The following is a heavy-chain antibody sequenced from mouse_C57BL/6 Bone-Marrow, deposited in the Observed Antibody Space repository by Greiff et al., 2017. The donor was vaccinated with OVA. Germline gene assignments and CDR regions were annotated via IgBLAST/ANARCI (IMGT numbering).Heavy chain of an antibody. CDR2: IDPSDSYT. CDR3: ARDGYYPLYY. D-gene: IGHD2-3*01. Sequence: QVQLQQPGAELVMPGASVKLSCKASGYTFTSYWMHWVKQRPGPGLEWIGEIDPSDSYTNYNQKFKGKSTLTVDKSSSTAYMQLSSLTSEDSAVYYCARDGYYPLYYWGQGTTLTVSS. CDR1: GYTFTSYW. J-gene: IGHJ2*01. V-gene: IGHV1-69*01.